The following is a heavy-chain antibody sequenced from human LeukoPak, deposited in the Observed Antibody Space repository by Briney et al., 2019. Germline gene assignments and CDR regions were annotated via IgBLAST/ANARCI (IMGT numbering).Heavy chain of an antibody. CDR3: ARTRPPAGDFDY. Sequence: PSETLSLTCAVYGGSFSDYYWSWIRQPPGKGLEWIGEINHSGSTNYNPSLKSRVTISVDTSKNQFSLKLSSVTAADTAVYYCARTRPPAGDFDYWGQGTLVTVSS. D-gene: IGHD2-2*01. CDR1: GGSFSDYY. V-gene: IGHV4-34*01. J-gene: IGHJ4*02. CDR2: INHSGST.